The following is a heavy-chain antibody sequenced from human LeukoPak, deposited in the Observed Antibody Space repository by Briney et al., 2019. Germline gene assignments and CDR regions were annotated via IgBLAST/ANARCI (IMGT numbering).Heavy chain of an antibody. V-gene: IGHV3-74*01. CDR1: GFSFSGHW. J-gene: IGHJ4*02. D-gene: IGHD6-6*01. CDR2: ISPTGSTT. Sequence: GGSLRLSCTASGFSFSGHWMHWARQLPGKGLVWVSRISPTGSTTSYADSVKGRFTVSRDNSKNTLYLQMNSLRAEDTAVYYCAKDPREARFDYWGQGTLVTVSS. CDR3: AKDPREARFDY.